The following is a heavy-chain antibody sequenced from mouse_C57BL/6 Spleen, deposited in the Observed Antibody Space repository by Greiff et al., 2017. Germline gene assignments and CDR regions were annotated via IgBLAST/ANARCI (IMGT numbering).Heavy chain of an antibody. J-gene: IGHJ2*01. CDR3: AREEGSYYGGSSFDG. CDR2: IYPGDGDT. CDR1: GYAFSSSW. Sequence: QVQLQQSGPELVKPGASVKISCKASGYAFSSSWMNWVKQRPGKGLEWIGRIYPGDGDTNYNGKFKGKATLTADKSSSTAYMQLSSLTSEDSAVYFCAREEGSYYGGSSFDGWGKGTTLTVSS. V-gene: IGHV1-82*01. D-gene: IGHD1-1*01.